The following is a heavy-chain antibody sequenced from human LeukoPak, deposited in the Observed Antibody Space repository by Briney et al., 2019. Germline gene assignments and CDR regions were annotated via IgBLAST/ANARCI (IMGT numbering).Heavy chain of an antibody. D-gene: IGHD3-9*01. V-gene: IGHV4-34*01. Sequence: SETLSLTCAVYGGSFSGYYWSWIRQPPGKGLEWIGEINHSGSTNYNPSLKSRVAISVDTSKNQFSLKLSSVTAADTAVFSCARRHTIFLDYWGQGTLVTVSS. CDR2: INHSGST. CDR3: ARRHTIFLDY. J-gene: IGHJ4*02. CDR1: GGSFSGYY.